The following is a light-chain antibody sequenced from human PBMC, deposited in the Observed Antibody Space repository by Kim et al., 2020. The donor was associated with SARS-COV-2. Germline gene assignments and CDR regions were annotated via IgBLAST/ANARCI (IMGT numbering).Light chain of an antibody. V-gene: IGKV3D-7*01. CDR1: QSVSSSY. J-gene: IGKJ4*01. CDR3: QQVYNLLT. Sequence: PGERVTLSCRASQSVSSSYLTWYQQKPGQAPRLLIYGASNRATRIPARFSGSVSGTDFTLTISSLKLEEFAAYNCQQVYNLLTYGGGTKVDI. CDR2: GAS.